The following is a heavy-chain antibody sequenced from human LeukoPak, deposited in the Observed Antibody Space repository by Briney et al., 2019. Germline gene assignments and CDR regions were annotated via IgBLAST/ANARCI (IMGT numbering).Heavy chain of an antibody. CDR3: ASDSGYSYGRRGYFDY. J-gene: IGHJ4*02. Sequence: GGSLRLSCAASGFTFSTYNMNWVRQAPGKGLEWVSFISSGSEIIYYADSVKGRFTVSRDNAKNSLYLQMNSLRDEDTAVYYCASDSGYSYGRRGYFDYWGQGTLVTVSS. CDR1: GFTFSTYN. V-gene: IGHV3-48*02. CDR2: ISSGSEII. D-gene: IGHD5-18*01.